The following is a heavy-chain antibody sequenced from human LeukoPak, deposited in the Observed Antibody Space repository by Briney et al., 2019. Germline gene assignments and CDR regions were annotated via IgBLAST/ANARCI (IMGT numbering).Heavy chain of an antibody. CDR1: GYTFTGYY. CDR2: INPNSGNT. J-gene: IGHJ6*03. CDR3: ARFYGSGSPRNYYYYYYMDV. V-gene: IGHV1-8*02. D-gene: IGHD3-10*01. Sequence: ASVKVSCKASGYTFTGYYMHWVRQAPGQGLEWMGWINPNSGNTGYAQKFQGRVTMTRNTSISTAYMELSSLRSEDTAVYYCARFYGSGSPRNYYYYYYMDVWGKGTTVTISS.